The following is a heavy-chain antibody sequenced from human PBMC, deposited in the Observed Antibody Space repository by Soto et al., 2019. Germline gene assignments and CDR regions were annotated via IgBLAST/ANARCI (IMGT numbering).Heavy chain of an antibody. CDR1: GFTFSSYA. J-gene: IGHJ4*02. CDR3: AKEIGFYSGYDFSY. V-gene: IGHV3-23*01. Sequence: EVQLLESGGGLVQPGWSLRLSCAASGFTFSSYAMSWVRQAPGKGLEWVSAISGSGGSTYYADSVKGRFTISRDNSKNMLYLQMNSLRDEDTAVYYCAKEIGFYSGYDFSYWGQGTLVTVS. D-gene: IGHD5-12*01. CDR2: ISGSGGST.